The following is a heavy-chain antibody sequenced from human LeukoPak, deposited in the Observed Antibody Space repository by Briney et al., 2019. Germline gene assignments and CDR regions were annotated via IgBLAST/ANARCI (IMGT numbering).Heavy chain of an antibody. V-gene: IGHV3-21*01. CDR1: GFTSSSYS. D-gene: IGHD2-15*01. CDR3: ARGYCSGGSCYAFDI. J-gene: IGHJ3*02. Sequence: GGSLRLSCAASGFTSSSYSMNWVRQAPGKGLEWVSSISSSSSYIYYADSVKGRFTISRDNAKNSLYLQMNSLRAEDTAVYYCARGYCSGGSCYAFDIWGQGTMVTVSS. CDR2: ISSSSSYI.